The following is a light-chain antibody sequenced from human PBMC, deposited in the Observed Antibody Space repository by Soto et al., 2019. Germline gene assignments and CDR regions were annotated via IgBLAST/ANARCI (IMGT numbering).Light chain of an antibody. V-gene: IGLV2-14*03. CDR2: DVN. Sequence: QSVLTQPASVSGSPGQSITISCTGTSSDGGGYNYVSWYQQHPGNAPKLMIYDVNSRPSGVSNRFSGSKSGNTASLTISGLQAEDEADYYCSSYTSSSALILFGGGTKLTVL. CDR3: SSYTSSSALIL. CDR1: SSDGGGYNY. J-gene: IGLJ2*01.